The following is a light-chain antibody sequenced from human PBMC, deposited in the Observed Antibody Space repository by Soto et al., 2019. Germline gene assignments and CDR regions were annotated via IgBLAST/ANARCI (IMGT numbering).Light chain of an antibody. CDR3: QSYDSSLSGSV. V-gene: IGLV1-40*01. CDR2: GNS. Sequence: QSALTQPPSVSGAPGQRVTISCTGSSSNSGAGYDVHWYQQLPGTAPKLLIYGNSNRPSGVPDRFSGSKSGTSASLAITGLQAEDEADYYCQSYDSSLSGSVFGGGTKVTVL. CDR1: SSNSGAGYD. J-gene: IGLJ3*02.